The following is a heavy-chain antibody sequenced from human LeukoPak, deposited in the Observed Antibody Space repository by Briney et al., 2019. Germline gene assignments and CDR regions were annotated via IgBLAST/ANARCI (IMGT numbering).Heavy chain of an antibody. CDR2: ISYDGNKK. Sequence: ERSLRLSCAASGFIFNSYGMHWVRQAPGKGLEWVAVISYDGNKKDYADSVKGRSTISRDNSKNTLYLQMNSLRTEDTAVYYCAKDRVFYYYYYGMDVWGQGTTVTVSS. D-gene: IGHD3-10*01. CDR1: GFIFNSYG. J-gene: IGHJ6*02. CDR3: AKDRVFYYYYYGMDV. V-gene: IGHV3-30*18.